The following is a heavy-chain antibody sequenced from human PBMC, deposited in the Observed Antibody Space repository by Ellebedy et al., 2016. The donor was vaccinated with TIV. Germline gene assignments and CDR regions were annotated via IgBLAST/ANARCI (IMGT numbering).Heavy chain of an antibody. CDR3: ARGPVVDYSNYAPGGMDV. V-gene: IGHV3-7*04. J-gene: IGHJ6*02. CDR1: GFTFSSYW. D-gene: IGHD4-11*01. Sequence: GESLKISCAASGFTFSSYWMSWVRQAPGKGLEWVANIKQDGSEKYYVDSVKGRFTISRDNAKNSLYLQMNSLRAEDTAVYYCARGPVVDYSNYAPGGMDVWGQGTTVTVSS. CDR2: IKQDGSEK.